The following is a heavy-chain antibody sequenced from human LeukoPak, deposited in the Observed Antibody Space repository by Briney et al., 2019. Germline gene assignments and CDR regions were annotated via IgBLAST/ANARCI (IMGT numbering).Heavy chain of an antibody. J-gene: IGHJ4*02. CDR3: VSDSPRPSGLLHY. CDR2: MFPWESS. CDR1: GASLSDSY. Sequence: SETLSLTCTVSGASLSDSYWSWIRQPAGKGLEWIGRMFPWESSNYNPSLYSRVSMSVDTSKNQFSLRLTYVTAADTGVYYFVSDSPRPSGLLHYWGQGTMVAVSS. V-gene: IGHV4-4*07. D-gene: IGHD5-12*01.